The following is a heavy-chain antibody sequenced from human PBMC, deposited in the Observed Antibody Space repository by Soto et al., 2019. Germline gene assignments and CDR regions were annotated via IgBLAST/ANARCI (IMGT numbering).Heavy chain of an antibody. J-gene: IGHJ6*02. D-gene: IGHD6-13*01. CDR1: GGTFSSYA. Sequence: SVKVSCKASGGTFSSYAISWVRQAPGQGLKWMGGIIPIFGTANYAQKFQGRVTITADESTSTAYMELSSLRSEDTAVYYCARDPPGGSSSWYGVHYYYGMDVWGQGTTVTVSS. CDR3: ARDPPGGSSSWYGVHYYYGMDV. CDR2: IIPIFGTA. V-gene: IGHV1-69*13.